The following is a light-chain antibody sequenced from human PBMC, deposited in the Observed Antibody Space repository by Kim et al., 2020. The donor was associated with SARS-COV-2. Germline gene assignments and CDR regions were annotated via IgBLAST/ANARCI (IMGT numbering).Light chain of an antibody. V-gene: IGLV2-11*03. CDR2: DVN. CDR3: CSYAGIDTPWV. CDR1: GSNVGSYPY. J-gene: IGLJ3*02. Sequence: HSVTVSCTGTGSNVGSYPYVSWYQQHPGKAPKLLIYDVNKRPAGVPDRFSASKSDNTASLTISGLQAEDDADYFCCSYAGIDTPWVFGGGTQLTVL.